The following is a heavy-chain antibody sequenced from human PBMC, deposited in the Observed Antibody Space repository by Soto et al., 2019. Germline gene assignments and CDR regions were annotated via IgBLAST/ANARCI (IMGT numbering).Heavy chain of an antibody. J-gene: IGHJ4*02. D-gene: IGHD6-19*01. V-gene: IGHV3-21*01. CDR3: ARDLKSRQWLAY. CDR2: ITSSGGYI. CDR1: GFTFSSDS. Sequence: LRLSCVASGFTFSSDSMNWVRQAPGKGLEWVSSITSSGGYIYYADSVKGRFSISRDNAKNSLYLQMNSLRAEDTAVYYCARDLKSRQWLAYWGQGTLVTVSS.